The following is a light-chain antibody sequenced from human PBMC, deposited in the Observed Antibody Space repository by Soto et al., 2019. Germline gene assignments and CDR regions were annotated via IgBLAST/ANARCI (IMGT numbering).Light chain of an antibody. CDR2: GNS. V-gene: IGLV1-40*01. Sequence: QSVLTQPPSVSGAPGQRVIISCTGSSSNIGAGYDVHWYQQLPGTAPKLLIYGNSNRPSGVPDRFSGSKSGTSASLAITGLQAEDEADYYCQSYDSSLSGSGVVFGGGTQLTVL. CDR3: QSYDSSLSGSGVV. J-gene: IGLJ2*01. CDR1: SSNIGAGYD.